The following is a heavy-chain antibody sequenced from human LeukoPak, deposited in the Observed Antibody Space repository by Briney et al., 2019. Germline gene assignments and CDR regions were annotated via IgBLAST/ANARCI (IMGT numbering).Heavy chain of an antibody. CDR1: GFTFSSYA. Sequence: GGSVRLSCAASGFTFSSYAMHWVRQAPGKGLEWVAVISYDGSNKYCADSVKGRFTISRDNSKNTLYLQMNSLRAEDTAVYYCARDDALYFDYWGQGTLFT. V-gene: IGHV3-30-3*01. CDR2: ISYDGSNK. J-gene: IGHJ4*02. CDR3: ARDDALYFDY.